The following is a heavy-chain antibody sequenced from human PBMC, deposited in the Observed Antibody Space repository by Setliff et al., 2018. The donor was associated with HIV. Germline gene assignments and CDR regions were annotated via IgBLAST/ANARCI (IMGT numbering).Heavy chain of an antibody. CDR3: AGHPVTSGWLSLNWFDP. D-gene: IGHD6-19*01. V-gene: IGHV4-39*06. CDR2: IYHDGST. J-gene: IGHJ5*01. Sequence: SETLSLTCSVSGGSINTSSYYWAWVRQPPGNELEWIGSIYHDGSTHYRSSLRSRAAISIETSKSQIALKVRSGTAADTAVYFCAGHPVTSGWLSLNWFDPWGQGILVTVSS. CDR1: GGSINTSSYY.